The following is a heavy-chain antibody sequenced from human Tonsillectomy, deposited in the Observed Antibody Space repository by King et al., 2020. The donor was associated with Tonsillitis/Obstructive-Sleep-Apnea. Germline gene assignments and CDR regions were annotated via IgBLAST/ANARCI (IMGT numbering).Heavy chain of an antibody. CDR2: MYYSGST. CDR1: GGSISSGGNY. V-gene: IGHV4-31*03. J-gene: IGHJ4*02. Sequence: PLQESGPGLVKPSQTLSLTCNVSGGSISSGGNYWSWIRQHPGKGLEWIGDMYYSGSTYYNPSLKGRVTMSVDTSKNQFSLSMSSVTAADTAVYYCASLATTHSSSWFFDFWGQGTLVTVSS. CDR3: ASLATTHSSSWFFDF. D-gene: IGHD6-13*01.